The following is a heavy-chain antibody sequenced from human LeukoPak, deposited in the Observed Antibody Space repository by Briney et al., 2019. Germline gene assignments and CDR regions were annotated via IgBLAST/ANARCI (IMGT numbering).Heavy chain of an antibody. V-gene: IGHV1-18*01. CDR3: AREVNYGGNSGDYYFDY. Sequence: ASVKVPCKASGYTFTSYGISWVRQAPGQGLEWMGWISAYNGNTNYAQKLQGRVTMTTDTSTSTAYMELRSLRSDDTAVYYCAREVNYGGNSGDYYFDYWGQGTLVTVSS. D-gene: IGHD4-23*01. CDR2: ISAYNGNT. J-gene: IGHJ4*02. CDR1: GYTFTSYG.